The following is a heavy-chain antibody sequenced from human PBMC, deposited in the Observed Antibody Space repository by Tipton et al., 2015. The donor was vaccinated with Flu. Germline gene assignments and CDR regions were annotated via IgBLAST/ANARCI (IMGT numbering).Heavy chain of an antibody. D-gene: IGHD3-16*01. J-gene: IGHJ5*02. CDR3: AREGEPSSFDP. Sequence: TLSLTCTVSGGSVRGFYWSWIRQAPGKGLEWIGYINYSGSTKSNPSLESRVSISLDTSKTQFSLMLTSVTAADTAVYYCAREGEPSSFDPWGQGTLVTVSS. CDR2: INYSGST. V-gene: IGHV4-59*02. CDR1: GGSVRGFY.